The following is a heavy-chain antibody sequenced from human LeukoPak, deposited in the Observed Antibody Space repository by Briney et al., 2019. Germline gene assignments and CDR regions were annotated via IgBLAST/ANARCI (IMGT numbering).Heavy chain of an antibody. Sequence: GGSLRLSCAASGFTFDDYAMHWVRQAPGKGLEWVSLISGDGGSTYYADSVKGRLTISRDNSKNSLYLQMNSLRTEDTALYYCAKHRGSSWWSWFDPWGQGTLVTVSS. D-gene: IGHD6-13*01. V-gene: IGHV3-43*02. CDR2: ISGDGGST. CDR3: AKHRGSSWWSWFDP. CDR1: GFTFDDYA. J-gene: IGHJ5*02.